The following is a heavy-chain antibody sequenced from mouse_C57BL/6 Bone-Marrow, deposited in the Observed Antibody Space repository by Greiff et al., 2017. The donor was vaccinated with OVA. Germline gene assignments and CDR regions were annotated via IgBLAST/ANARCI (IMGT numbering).Heavy chain of an antibody. Sequence: VQLQQSGPELVKPGASVKISCKASGYAFSSSWMNWVKQRPGKGLEWIGRIYPGDGDTNYNGKFKGKATLTADKSSSTAYMQLSSLTSEDSAVYFCASIYYGYDCYAMDYWGQGTSVTVSS. V-gene: IGHV1-82*01. D-gene: IGHD2-2*01. CDR3: ASIYYGYDCYAMDY. J-gene: IGHJ4*01. CDR1: GYAFSSSW. CDR2: IYPGDGDT.